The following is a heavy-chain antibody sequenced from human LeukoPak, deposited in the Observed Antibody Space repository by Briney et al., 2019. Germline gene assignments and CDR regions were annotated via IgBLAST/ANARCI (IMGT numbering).Heavy chain of an antibody. D-gene: IGHD6-13*01. CDR1: GFTFSSYG. J-gene: IGHJ4*02. CDR3: ARDGLGIATHFDY. CDR2: ISSSSSYI. V-gene: IGHV3-21*01. Sequence: GGSLRLSCAASGFTFSSYGMHWVRQAPGKGLEWVSSISSSSSYIYYADSLKGRFTISRDNDKNSLYLQMNSLRAEDTAVYYCARDGLGIATHFDYWGQGTLVTVSS.